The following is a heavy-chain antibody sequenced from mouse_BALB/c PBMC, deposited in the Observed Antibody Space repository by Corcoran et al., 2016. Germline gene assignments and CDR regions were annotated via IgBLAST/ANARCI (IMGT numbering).Heavy chain of an antibody. Sequence: QVTLKESGPGILQPSQTLSLNCSFSGFSLSTSGMGVGWIRQPSGKGLEWLAHIWWDDDKRYNPALKSRLTISKDTSSNQVFLKIASVDTADTATYYCARIRGYDGYYVPLAYWGQGTLVTVSA. J-gene: IGHJ3*01. CDR2: IWWDDDK. V-gene: IGHV8-8*01. CDR3: ARIRGYDGYYVPLAY. CDR1: GFSLSTSGMG. D-gene: IGHD2-3*01.